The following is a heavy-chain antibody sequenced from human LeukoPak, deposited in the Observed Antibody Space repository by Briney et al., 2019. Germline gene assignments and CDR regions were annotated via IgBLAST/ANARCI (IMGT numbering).Heavy chain of an antibody. V-gene: IGHV3-11*01. D-gene: IGHD2-2*01. CDR2: ISSSGSTI. Sequence: GGSLRLSCAASGFTFSDYYMSWIRQAPGKGLEWVSYISSSGSTIYYADSVKGRFTISRDNAKSSLYLQMNSLRAEDTAVYYCAVLPNGVPAATAEFWFDPWGQGTLVTVSS. CDR1: GFTFSDYY. CDR3: AVLPNGVPAATAEFWFDP. J-gene: IGHJ5*02.